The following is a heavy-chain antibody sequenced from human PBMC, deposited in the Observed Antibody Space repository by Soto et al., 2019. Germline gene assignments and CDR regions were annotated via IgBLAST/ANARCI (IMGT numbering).Heavy chain of an antibody. CDR3: VRDAVVSCVDYFDY. CDR2: IRQDGGDK. V-gene: IGHV3-7*01. J-gene: IGHJ4*02. D-gene: IGHD2-15*01. CDR1: GFTFSSYW. Sequence: EVQLMESGGGLVQPGGSLRLSCAASGFTFSSYWMAWVRQAPGKGLEWVVNIRQDGGDKYFLESVKGRFTISRDNAKNSVYLQMNSLRVEDTAIYYCVRDAVVSCVDYFDYWGQGTLVTVSS.